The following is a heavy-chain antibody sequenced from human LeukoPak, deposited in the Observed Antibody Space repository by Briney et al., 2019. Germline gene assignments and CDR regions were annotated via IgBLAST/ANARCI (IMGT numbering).Heavy chain of an antibody. CDR2: INRDGSST. V-gene: IGHV3-74*01. D-gene: IGHD6-19*01. J-gene: IGHJ5*02. Sequence: GGSLRLSCAASGFTFSTYWMHWVRQAPGKGLVWVSRINRDGSSTSYADSVKGRFTISRDNAQNTLYLQMNSLRAEDTAVYYCARALAVTGTGGYDPWGQGTLVTVSS. CDR1: GFTFSTYW. CDR3: ARALAVTGTGGYDP.